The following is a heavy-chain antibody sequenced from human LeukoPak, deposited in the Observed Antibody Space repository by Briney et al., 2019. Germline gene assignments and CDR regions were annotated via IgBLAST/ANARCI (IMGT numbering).Heavy chain of an antibody. D-gene: IGHD3-22*01. CDR1: GFTFSSYA. CDR3: DYDSSGGY. CDR2: ISYDGSNK. V-gene: IGHV3-30*04. Sequence: GGSLRLSCAASGFTFSSYAMHWVRQAPGKGLEWVAVISYDGSNKYYADSVKGRFTISRDNSKNMLYLQMNSLRAEDTAVYYCDYDSSGGYWGQGTLVTVSS. J-gene: IGHJ4*02.